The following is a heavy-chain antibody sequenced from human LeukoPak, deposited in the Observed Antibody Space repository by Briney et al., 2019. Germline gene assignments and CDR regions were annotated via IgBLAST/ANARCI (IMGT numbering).Heavy chain of an antibody. CDR2: ISAYNGNT. J-gene: IGHJ4*02. D-gene: IGHD3-22*01. CDR3: ARWSDYYDRSVYQYYFDY. Sequence: GASVKVSCKASGYTFTSYGISWVRQAPGQGLEWMGWISAYNGNTNYAQKLQGRVTMTTDTSTSTAYMELRSLRSDDTAVYYCARWSDYYDRSVYQYYFDYWGQGTLVIVSS. V-gene: IGHV1-18*01. CDR1: GYTFTSYG.